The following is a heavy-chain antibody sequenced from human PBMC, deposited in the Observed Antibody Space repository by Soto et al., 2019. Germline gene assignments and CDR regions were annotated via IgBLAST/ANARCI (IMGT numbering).Heavy chain of an antibody. CDR2: ITFSGNTV. D-gene: IGHD2-15*01. V-gene: IGHV3-11*01. Sequence: TVRLSCAASGFTFSDSYMSWIRQAPGKGLEWISYITFSGNTVYYADSLKGRFTISRDNAKNSLYLQMNRLRAEDTAVYYWARVSWREKYVMDGTGQGSTVIVSS. CDR1: GFTFSDSY. CDR3: ARVSWREKYVMDG. J-gene: IGHJ6*02.